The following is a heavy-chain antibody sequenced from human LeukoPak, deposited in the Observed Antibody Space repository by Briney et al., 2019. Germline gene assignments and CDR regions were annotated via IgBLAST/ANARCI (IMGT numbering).Heavy chain of an antibody. D-gene: IGHD3-22*01. J-gene: IGHJ6*02. V-gene: IGHV4-59*01. CDR1: GGPITNYY. CDR3: ARDKGGTFYYDSSALGGMDV. CDR2: IYYNGST. Sequence: SETLSLTCSVSGGPITNYYWTWIRQPPGKGLEWIGYIYYNGSTNYKPSLKSRVTISVDRSENQFSLKLTSVTAADTAVYYCARDKGGTFYYDSSALGGMDVWGPGTTVTVSS.